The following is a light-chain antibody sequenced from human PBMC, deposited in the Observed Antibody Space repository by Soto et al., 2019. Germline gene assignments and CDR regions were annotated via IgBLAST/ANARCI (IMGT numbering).Light chain of an antibody. CDR1: SSNIGAGYD. V-gene: IGLV1-40*01. Sequence: QSALTQPPSVSGAPGQRVTISCTGSSSNIGAGYDVHWYRQLPGTAPKLLIYGNSNRPSGVPDRFSGSKSGTSASLAITGIEDEDEADYYCNSYTCSSTYVFGTGTKVXVL. CDR3: NSYTCSSTYV. J-gene: IGLJ1*01. CDR2: GNS.